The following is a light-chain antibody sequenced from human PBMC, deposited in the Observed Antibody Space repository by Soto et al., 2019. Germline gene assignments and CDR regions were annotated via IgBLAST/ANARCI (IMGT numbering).Light chain of an antibody. CDR3: QQYGSSRIT. V-gene: IGKV3-20*01. CDR2: GAS. Sequence: EIVLTQSPGTLSLSPGERATLSFVASQSVSNNYLAWYQQKPGQAPRLLIYGASSRATGIPDRFSGSGSGTDFTLTISRLEPEDFAVYYCQQYGSSRITFGQGTRLETK. CDR1: QSVSNNY. J-gene: IGKJ5*01.